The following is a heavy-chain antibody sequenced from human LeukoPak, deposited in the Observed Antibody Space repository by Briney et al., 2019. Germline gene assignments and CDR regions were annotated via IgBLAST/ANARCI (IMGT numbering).Heavy chain of an antibody. Sequence: GGSLRLSCAASGFTFSSYAMSWVRQAPGKGLEWVGRIKTKSDGGTTDYAAPVKGRFTVSRDDSKNMLYVQMNSLKTEDTAVYYCTTHRYSGTSPFDYWGQGTLVTVSS. CDR3: TTHRYSGTSPFDY. D-gene: IGHD1-26*01. J-gene: IGHJ4*02. CDR1: GFTFSSYA. V-gene: IGHV3-15*01. CDR2: IKTKSDGGTT.